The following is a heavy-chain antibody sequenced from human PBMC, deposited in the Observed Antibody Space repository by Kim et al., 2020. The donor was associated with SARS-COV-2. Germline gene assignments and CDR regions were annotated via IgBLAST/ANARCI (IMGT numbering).Heavy chain of an antibody. CDR1: GYTFTSYY. CDR2: INPSGGST. CDR3: ARRKITMVRGVKVWGLGTNYGMDV. D-gene: IGHD3-10*01. J-gene: IGHJ6*02. V-gene: IGHV1-46*01. Sequence: ASVKVSCKASGYTFTSYYMHWVRQAPGQGLEWMGIINPSGGSTSYAQKFQGRVTMTRDTSTSTVYMELSSLRSEDTAVYYCARRKITMVRGVKVWGLGTNYGMDVWGQGTTVTVSS.